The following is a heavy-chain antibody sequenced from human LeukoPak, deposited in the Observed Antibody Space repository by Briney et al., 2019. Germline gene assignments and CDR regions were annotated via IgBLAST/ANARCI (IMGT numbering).Heavy chain of an antibody. Sequence: GASVKVSCKASGYTFTGYYMHWVRQAPGQGLEWMGWINPNSGSTNYAQMFQGRFTMTRDTSISTAYMELSRLRSDYTAVYYCAIFYPHYQLLSSVWFDPWGQGTLVTVSS. CDR2: INPNSGST. CDR1: GYTFTGYY. D-gene: IGHD2-2*01. J-gene: IGHJ5*02. V-gene: IGHV1-2*02. CDR3: AIFYPHYQLLSSVWFDP.